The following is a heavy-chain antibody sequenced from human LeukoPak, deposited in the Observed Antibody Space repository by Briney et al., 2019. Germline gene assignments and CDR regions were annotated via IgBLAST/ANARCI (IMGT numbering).Heavy chain of an antibody. CDR2: ISSSSSYI. J-gene: IGHJ5*02. V-gene: IGHV3-21*01. D-gene: IGHD6-13*01. CDR3: ARKPYSSSWQQEDWFDP. CDR1: GFTFSSYS. Sequence: GGSLRLSRAASGFTFSSYSMNWVRQAPGKGLEWVSSISSSSSYIYYADSVKGRFTISRDNAKNSLYLQMNSLRAEDTAVYYCARKPYSSSWQQEDWFDPWGQGTLVTVSS.